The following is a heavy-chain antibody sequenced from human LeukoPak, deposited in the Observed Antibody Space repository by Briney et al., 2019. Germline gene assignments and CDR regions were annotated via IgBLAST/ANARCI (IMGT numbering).Heavy chain of an antibody. CDR1: GFTFSSYA. CDR3: ARDSNPYYYYMDV. J-gene: IGHJ6*03. CDR2: ISYDGSNK. Sequence: GGSLRLSCAASGFTFSSYAMHWVRQAPGKGRERVAVISYDGSNKYYADSVKGRFTISRDNSKNTRYLQMNSLRAEDTAVYYCARDSNPYYYYMDVWGKGTTVTVSS. V-gene: IGHV3-30*01.